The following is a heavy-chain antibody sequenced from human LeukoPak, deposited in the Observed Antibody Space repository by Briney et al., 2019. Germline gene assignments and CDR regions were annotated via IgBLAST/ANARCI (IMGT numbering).Heavy chain of an antibody. Sequence: GRSLRLSCAASGFTFSSYAMHWVRQAPGKGLEWVAVISYDGSNKYYADSVKGRFTISRDNSKNTLYLQMNSLRAEDTAVYYCARVEDVKIRGVIWSQRGLGMDVWGQGTTVNVSS. J-gene: IGHJ6*02. V-gene: IGHV3-30*04. CDR2: ISYDGSNK. D-gene: IGHD3-10*01. CDR3: ARVEDVKIRGVIWSQRGLGMDV. CDR1: GFTFSSYA.